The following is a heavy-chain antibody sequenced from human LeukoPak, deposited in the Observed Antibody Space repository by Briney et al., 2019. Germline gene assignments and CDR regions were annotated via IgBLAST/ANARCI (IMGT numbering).Heavy chain of an antibody. CDR3: ARDNRGYGSGSYYYYGMDV. D-gene: IGHD3-10*01. V-gene: IGHV3-48*03. CDR2: IGTSDSTI. J-gene: IGHJ6*04. Sequence: GGSLRLSCAASGFTFSSYEMNWVRQAPGKGLEWVSHIGTSDSTIDYVDSVKGRFIISRDNAKNSLYLQMNSLRAEDTAVYYCARDNRGYGSGSYYYYGMDVWGKGTTVTVSS. CDR1: GFTFSSYE.